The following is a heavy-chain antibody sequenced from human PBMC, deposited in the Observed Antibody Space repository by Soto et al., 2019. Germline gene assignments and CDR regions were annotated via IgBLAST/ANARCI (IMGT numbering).Heavy chain of an antibody. CDR3: ARQHRPLYDSSVVWFDP. CDR2: IYYSGST. V-gene: IGHV4-39*01. D-gene: IGHD3-22*01. CDR1: GGSISSSSYY. Sequence: QLQLQESGPGLVKPSETLSLTCTVSGGSISSSSYYWGWIRQPPGKGLEWIGSIYYSGSTYYNPSLKSRVTISVDTSKNQFSLKLSSVTAADTAVYYCARQHRPLYDSSVVWFDPWGQGTLVTVSS. J-gene: IGHJ5*02.